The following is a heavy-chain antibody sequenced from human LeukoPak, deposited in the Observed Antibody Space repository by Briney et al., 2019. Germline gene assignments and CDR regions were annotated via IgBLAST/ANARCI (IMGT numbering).Heavy chain of an antibody. D-gene: IGHD6-13*01. V-gene: IGHV1-8*03. CDR2: MNPNSGNT. Sequence: ASVKVSCKASGYTFTSYDINWVRQATGQGLEWMGWMNPNSGNTGYAQKFQGRVTITRNTSISTAYMELSSLRSEDTAVYYCARGWGSSWPYYYYYYMDVWGKGTTVTVSS. CDR3: ARGWGSSWPYYYYYYMDV. J-gene: IGHJ6*03. CDR1: GYTFTSYD.